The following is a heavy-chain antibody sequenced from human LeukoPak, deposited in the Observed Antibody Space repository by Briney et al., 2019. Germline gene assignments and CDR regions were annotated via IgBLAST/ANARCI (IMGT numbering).Heavy chain of an antibody. CDR1: GFTFSNYG. J-gene: IGHJ4*02. CDR3: ARAGVVVPTIDY. D-gene: IGHD3-22*01. CDR2: IRHDGSKI. V-gene: IGHV3-30*02. Sequence: PGGSLRLSCEASGFTFSNYGMHWVRQAPGKGLEWAAFIRHDGSKIYYADSVKGRFTISRDSSKSTLYLQMNSLRAEDTAVYYCARAGVVVPTIDYWGQGTLVTVSS.